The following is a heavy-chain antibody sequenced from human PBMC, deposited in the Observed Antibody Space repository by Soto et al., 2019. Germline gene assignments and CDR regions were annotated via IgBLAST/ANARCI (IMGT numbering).Heavy chain of an antibody. V-gene: IGHV1-8*01. D-gene: IGHD3-3*01. J-gene: IGHJ6*02. CDR1: GYTFTSYD. CDR2: MNPNSGNT. CDR3: ARRYKDLRFLEWLSGTDYYYGMDV. Sequence: QVQLVQSGAEVKKPGASVKVSCKASGYTFTSYDINWVRQATGQGLEWMGWMNPNSGNTGYAQKFQGRVTMTRNTSISTAYMELSIRRSEDTAVYYCARRYKDLRFLEWLSGTDYYYGMDVWGQGTTVTVSS.